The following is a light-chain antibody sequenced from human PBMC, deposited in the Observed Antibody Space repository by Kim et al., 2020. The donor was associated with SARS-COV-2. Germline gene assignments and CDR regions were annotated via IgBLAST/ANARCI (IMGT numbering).Light chain of an antibody. V-gene: IGLV2-14*03. CDR3: TSYTSSSTYV. J-gene: IGLJ1*01. CDR1: SSDVGGYNY. CDR2: DVS. Sequence: GQSITRPCTGASSDVGGYNYVAWYQQHSGKAPKLMIYDVSKRPSGVSNRFSGSKSGNTASLTISGLQAEDDADYYCTSYTSSSTYVFGTGTKVTVL.